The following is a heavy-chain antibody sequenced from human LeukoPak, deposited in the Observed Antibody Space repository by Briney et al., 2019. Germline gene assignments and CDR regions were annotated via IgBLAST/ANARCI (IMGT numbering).Heavy chain of an antibody. Sequence: ASVKVSCKASGYTFTSYYMHWVRQAPGQGLEWMGIINPSGGSTSYAQKFQGRVTMTRDTSTSTVYMELSSLRSEDTAVYYCASHSGSYYLLDYWGQGTLVTVSS. CDR2: INPSGGST. D-gene: IGHD1-26*01. CDR3: ASHSGSYYLLDY. CDR1: GYTFTSYY. J-gene: IGHJ4*02. V-gene: IGHV1-46*01.